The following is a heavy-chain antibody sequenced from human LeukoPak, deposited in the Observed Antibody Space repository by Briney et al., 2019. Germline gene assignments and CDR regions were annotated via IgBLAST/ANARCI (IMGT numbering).Heavy chain of an antibody. J-gene: IGHJ4*02. CDR2: IRSKAYGGTT. CDR3: TRSDDFWSGYGYYFDY. CDR1: GFTFSSYG. D-gene: IGHD3-3*01. V-gene: IGHV3-49*04. Sequence: GGSLRLSCAASGFTFSSYGMHWVRQAPGKGLEWVGFIRSKAYGGTTEYAASVKGRFTISRDDSKSIAYLQMNSLKTEDTAVYYCTRSDDFWSGYGYYFDYWGQGTLVTVSS.